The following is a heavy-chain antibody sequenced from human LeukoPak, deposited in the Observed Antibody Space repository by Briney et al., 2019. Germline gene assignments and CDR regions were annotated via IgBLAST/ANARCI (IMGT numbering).Heavy chain of an antibody. CDR3: ASRMLAYCGGDCYSTYPFDY. V-gene: IGHV1-69*13. J-gene: IGHJ4*02. D-gene: IGHD2-21*02. CDR2: IIPIFGTA. CDR1: GYTFTSYY. Sequence: GASVKVSCKASGYTFTSYYMHWVRQAPGQGLEWMGGIIPIFGTANYAQKFQGRVTITADESTSTAYMELSSLRSEDTAVYYCASRMLAYCGGDCYSTYPFDYWGQGTLVTVSS.